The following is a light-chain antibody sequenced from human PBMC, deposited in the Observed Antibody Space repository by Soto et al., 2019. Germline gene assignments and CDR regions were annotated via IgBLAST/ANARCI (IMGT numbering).Light chain of an antibody. J-gene: IGKJ1*01. V-gene: IGKV1-39*01. CDR3: QQSSSTPRT. CDR2: AAS. Sequence: DIQMTQSPSSLSAYVGDRVTITCRASQYINTYLNWFQQKPGKAPELLIYAASSLQGGVPSRFSGSGSGTDFTLTISSLQPEDFATYYCQQSSSTPRTFGLGTKAEIK. CDR1: QYINTY.